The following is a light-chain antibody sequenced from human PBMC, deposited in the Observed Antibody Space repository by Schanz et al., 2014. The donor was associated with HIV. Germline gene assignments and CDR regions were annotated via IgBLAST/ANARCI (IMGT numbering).Light chain of an antibody. CDR2: EVS. J-gene: IGLJ2*01. Sequence: QSALTQPASVSGSPGQSITISCTGTDTDIGGHDYVSWYQQSPGTAPKLLIYEVSDRPSGIPDRFSGSKSGNTASLTISGLQAEDEADYYCTSYTSTSSHVVFGGGTLLTVL. CDR3: TSYTSTSSHVV. V-gene: IGLV2-14*01. CDR1: DTDIGGHDY.